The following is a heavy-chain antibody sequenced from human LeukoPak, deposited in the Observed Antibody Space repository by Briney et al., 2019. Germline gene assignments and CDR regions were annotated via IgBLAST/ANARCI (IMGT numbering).Heavy chain of an antibody. D-gene: IGHD1-26*01. CDR2: IYYSGST. CDR1: GGSISSGDYY. V-gene: IGHV4-30-4*08. CDR3: ARVVGATLWAFDI. Sequence: SETLSLTCTVSGGSISSGDYYWSWIRQPPGKGLEWIEYIYYSGSTYYNPSLKSRVTISVDTSKNQCSLKLSSVTAADTAVYYCARVVGATLWAFDIWGQGTMVTVSS. J-gene: IGHJ3*02.